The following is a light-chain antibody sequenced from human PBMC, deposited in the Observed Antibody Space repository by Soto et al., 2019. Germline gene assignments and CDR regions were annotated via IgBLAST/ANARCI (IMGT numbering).Light chain of an antibody. CDR3: QQLGT. CDR2: DAS. J-gene: IGKJ4*01. Sequence: EIVLTQSPATLSLSPGERATLSCRASQSVRSYLAWYQQKPGQAPRLLIYDASNRATGIPARFSGSGSGTDFTLTISRLEPEDFAVYYCQQLGTFGGGTKVQI. CDR1: QSVRSY. V-gene: IGKV3-11*01.